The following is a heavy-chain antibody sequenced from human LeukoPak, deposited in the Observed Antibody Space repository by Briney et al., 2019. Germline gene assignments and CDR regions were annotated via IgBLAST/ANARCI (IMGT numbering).Heavy chain of an antibody. D-gene: IGHD3-10*01. Sequence: PGGSLRLSCAASGFTFSSYEMNLVRQAPGKGLEWVSYISSSGSTIYYADSVKGRFTISRDNAKNSLYLKMNSLRAEDTAVYYCARAITMVRGVIKYYYYGMDVWGQGTTVTVSS. J-gene: IGHJ6*02. CDR2: ISSSGSTI. CDR3: ARAITMVRGVIKYYYYGMDV. V-gene: IGHV3-48*03. CDR1: GFTFSSYE.